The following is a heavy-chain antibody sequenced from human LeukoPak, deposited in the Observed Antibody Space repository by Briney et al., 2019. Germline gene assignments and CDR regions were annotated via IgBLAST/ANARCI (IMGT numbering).Heavy chain of an antibody. J-gene: IGHJ4*02. V-gene: IGHV3-30-3*02. CDR1: GFTFSSYA. CDR2: ISYDGSNK. D-gene: IGHD1-26*01. CDR3: AKYGPQDSGSSHFDY. Sequence: GGSLRLSCAASGFTFSSYAMHWVRQAPGKGLEWVAVISYDGSNKYYADSVKGRFTISRDNSKNTLYLQMNSLRAEDTAIYYCAKYGPQDSGSSHFDYWGQGALVTVSS.